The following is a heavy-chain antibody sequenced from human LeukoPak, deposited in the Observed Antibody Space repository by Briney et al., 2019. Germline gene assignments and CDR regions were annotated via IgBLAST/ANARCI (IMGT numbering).Heavy chain of an antibody. CDR3: AVYGQSYFFDY. CDR2: IYHSGST. J-gene: IGHJ4*02. V-gene: IGHV4-4*02. Sequence: SETLSLTCAVSGGSISSSNWWSWVRQPPGKGLEWIGEIYHSGSTNYNPSLKSRATISVDKSKNQFSLKLSSVTAADTAVYYCAVYGQSYFFDYWGQGTLVTVS. CDR1: GGSISSSNW. D-gene: IGHD5/OR15-5a*01.